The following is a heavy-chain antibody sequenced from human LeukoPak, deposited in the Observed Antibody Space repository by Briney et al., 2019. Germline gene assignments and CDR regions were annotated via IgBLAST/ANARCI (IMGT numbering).Heavy chain of an antibody. CDR1: GGSISSYY. D-gene: IGHD3-22*01. V-gene: IGHV4-59*01. Sequence: SETLSLTCTVSGGSISSYYWSWIRQPPGKGLEWIGYIYYSGSTNYNPSLKSRVTISVDTSKNQFSLKLSSVTAADTAVYYCARGSGYPSYFDLWGRGTLVTVSS. CDR2: IYYSGST. J-gene: IGHJ2*01. CDR3: ARGSGYPSYFDL.